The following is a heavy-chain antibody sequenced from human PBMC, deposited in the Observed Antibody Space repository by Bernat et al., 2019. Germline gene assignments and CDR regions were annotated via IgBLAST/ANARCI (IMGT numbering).Heavy chain of an antibody. V-gene: IGHV3-49*05. Sequence: EVQLVESGGGLVKPGRSLRLSCTASGFTFGDYAMSWFRQAPGKGLEWVGFIRSKAYGGTTEYAASVKGRFTISRDDSKSIAYLQMNSLKTEDTAVYYCTRGEYGSMIFGVVITFDYWGQGTLVTVSS. J-gene: IGHJ4*02. CDR3: TRGEYGSMIFGVVITFDY. D-gene: IGHD3/OR15-3a*01. CDR1: GFTFGDYA. CDR2: IRSKAYGGTT.